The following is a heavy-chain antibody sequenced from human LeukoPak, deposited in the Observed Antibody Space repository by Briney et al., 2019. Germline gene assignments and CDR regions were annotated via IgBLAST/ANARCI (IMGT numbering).Heavy chain of an antibody. Sequence: GGSLRLSCAASGFTFSSYWMSWVRQAPGKGLEWVANIKQDGSEKYYADSVKGRFTISRDNAKNSLYPQMNSLRAEDTAVYYCAREGDSSGYYCDYWGQGTLVAVSS. D-gene: IGHD3-22*01. J-gene: IGHJ4*02. CDR3: AREGDSSGYYCDY. CDR2: IKQDGSEK. CDR1: GFTFSSYW. V-gene: IGHV3-7*01.